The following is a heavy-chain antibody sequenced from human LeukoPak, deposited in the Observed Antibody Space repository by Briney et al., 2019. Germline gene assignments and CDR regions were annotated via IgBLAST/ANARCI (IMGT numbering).Heavy chain of an antibody. V-gene: IGHV4-34*01. D-gene: IGHD5-24*01. Sequence: PSETLSLTCAVHGGSFSGYYWSWIRQPPGKGLEWIGEINHSGSTNYNPSLKSRVTISVDTSKNQFSLKLSSVTAADTAVYYCARGGGRWLQPGTRGIDYWGQGTLVTVSS. CDR2: INHSGST. J-gene: IGHJ4*02. CDR3: ARGGGRWLQPGTRGIDY. CDR1: GGSFSGYY.